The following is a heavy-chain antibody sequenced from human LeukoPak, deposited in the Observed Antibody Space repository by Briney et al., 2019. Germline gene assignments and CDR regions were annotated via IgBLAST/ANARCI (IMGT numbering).Heavy chain of an antibody. CDR1: GGSISGYY. V-gene: IGHV4-59*01. J-gene: IGHJ6*02. CDR2: INYSGST. Sequence: SETLSLTCTVSGGSISGYYWSWIRQPPGKGLEWIGYINYSGSTNYNPSLKSRVTISVDTSKNQFSLKLSSVTAADTAVYFCARDKELVPGDGYYYYYGMDLWGQGTTVTVSS. D-gene: IGHD2-2*01. CDR3: ARDKELVPGDGYYYYYGMDL.